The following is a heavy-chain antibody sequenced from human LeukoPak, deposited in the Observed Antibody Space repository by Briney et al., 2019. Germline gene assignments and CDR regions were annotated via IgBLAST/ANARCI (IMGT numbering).Heavy chain of an antibody. Sequence: GGSLRLSCAASGFTFSSYGMSWVRQAPGKGLEWVSAISGSGGSTYYADSVKGRFTISRDNSKNTLYLQMNSLRAEDTAVYHCAKDCSKVEMATLDYWGQGTLVTVSS. CDR2: ISGSGGST. J-gene: IGHJ4*02. D-gene: IGHD5-24*01. CDR1: GFTFSSYG. V-gene: IGHV3-23*01. CDR3: AKDCSKVEMATLDY.